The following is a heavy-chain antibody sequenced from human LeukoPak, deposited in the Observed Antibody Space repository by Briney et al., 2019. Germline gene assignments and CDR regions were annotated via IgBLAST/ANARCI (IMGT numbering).Heavy chain of an antibody. D-gene: IGHD6-13*01. CDR3: ARQAGYIAPLAL. CDR2: ISYSGNT. V-gene: IGHV4-59*08. Sequence: SETLSLTCTVSGGSISSYYWSWIRQPPGKGLEWIGYISYSGNTNYNPSLKSRVTISVDTSKNQFSLKLTSVTAADTAVYYCARQAGYIAPLALWGQGTLVTVSA. CDR1: GGSISSYY. J-gene: IGHJ4*02.